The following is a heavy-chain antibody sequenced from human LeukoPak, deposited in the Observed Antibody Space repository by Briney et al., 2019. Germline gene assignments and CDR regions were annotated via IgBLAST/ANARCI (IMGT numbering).Heavy chain of an antibody. V-gene: IGHV3-9*01. CDR3: AKDPGGSYFQYFQH. D-gene: IGHD1-26*01. Sequence: PGGSLRLSCAASGFTFDDYAMHWVRQAPGKGLEWVSGISWNSGSIGYADSVKGRFTISRDNAKNSLYLQMNSLRAEDTAWYYCAKDPGGSYFQYFQHWGQGTLVTVSS. CDR1: GFTFDDYA. J-gene: IGHJ1*01. CDR2: ISWNSGSI.